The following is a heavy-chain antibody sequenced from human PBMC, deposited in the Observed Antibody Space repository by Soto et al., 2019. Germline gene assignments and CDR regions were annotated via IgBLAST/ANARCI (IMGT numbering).Heavy chain of an antibody. CDR2: INHSGST. J-gene: IGHJ4*02. Sequence: QVQLQQWGAGLLKPSETLSLTCAVYGGSFSGYYWSWIRQPPGKGLEWIGEINHSGSTNYNPSLKCRVTIAVDTSKNQVSLKLSSVTAADTAVYYCARGPRVLYGYPFDYWGQGTLVTVSS. D-gene: IGHD5-12*01. CDR3: ARGPRVLYGYPFDY. V-gene: IGHV4-34*01. CDR1: GGSFSGYY.